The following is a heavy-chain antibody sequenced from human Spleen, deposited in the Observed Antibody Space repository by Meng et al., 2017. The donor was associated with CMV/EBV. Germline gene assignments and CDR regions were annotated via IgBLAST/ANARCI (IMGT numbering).Heavy chain of an antibody. D-gene: IGHD6-19*01. V-gene: IGHV1-46*01. CDR2: IKPGGGST. CDR1: GYTFTSYY. CDR3: ARDQIAVSGLSYYFDF. J-gene: IGHJ4*02. Sequence: SGYTFTSYYIHWVRQAPGHGLEWMGIIKPGGGSTTYAQKFQGRVTLTRDMSTSTVYMELSSLRSEDTAVYYCARDQIAVSGLSYYFDFWGQGTLVTVSS.